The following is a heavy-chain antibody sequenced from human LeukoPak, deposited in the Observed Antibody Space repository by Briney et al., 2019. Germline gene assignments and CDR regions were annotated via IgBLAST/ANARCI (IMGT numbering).Heavy chain of an antibody. D-gene: IGHD3-10*01. CDR2: IYSGGTT. J-gene: IGHJ6*02. V-gene: IGHV3-53*04. CDR3: ASTLITSVVRGAYGMDV. Sequence: GGSLRLSCAASGFTVSDNYMSWVRQAPGKGLEWVSIIYSGGTTSYADSVKGRFTISRHNSKNTLYLQMNSLRAEDTAVYYCASTLITSVVRGAYGMDVWGQGTTVTVSS. CDR1: GFTVSDNY.